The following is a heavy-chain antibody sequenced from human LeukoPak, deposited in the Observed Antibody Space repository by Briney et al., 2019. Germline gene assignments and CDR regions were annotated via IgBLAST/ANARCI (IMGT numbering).Heavy chain of an antibody. D-gene: IGHD3-10*01. CDR2: INQSGSD. CDR1: GVSFSSYY. CDR3: ARRGYYGSGSYYRRWFDP. J-gene: IGHJ5*02. V-gene: IGHV4-34*01. Sequence: SESLSLTCAVYGVSFSSYYWSWIRQPPGKGLEWLGEINQSGSDNYNPSLKTRLTISVEASKNQFSLKLSSVTAAATAVYYCARRGYYGSGSYYRRWFDPGGQGTLVTVSS.